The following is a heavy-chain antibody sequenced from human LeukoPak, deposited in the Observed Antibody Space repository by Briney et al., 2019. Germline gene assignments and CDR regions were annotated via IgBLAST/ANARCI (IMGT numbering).Heavy chain of an antibody. CDR2: IYYSGST. CDR3: ARTVYGAHFDY. J-gene: IGHJ4*02. D-gene: IGHD5/OR15-5a*01. Sequence: SETLSLTCTVSGGSISNGDHYWSWIRQHPGKGLEWIGYIYYSGSTYYNPSLKSRVTISVDTSKNQFSLKLSSVTAADTAVYYCARTVYGAHFDYWGQGTLVTVSS. CDR1: GGSISNGDHY. V-gene: IGHV4-31*03.